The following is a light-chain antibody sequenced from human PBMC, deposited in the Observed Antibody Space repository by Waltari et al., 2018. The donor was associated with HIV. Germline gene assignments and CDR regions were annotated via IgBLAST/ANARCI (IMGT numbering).Light chain of an antibody. CDR1: QRVGYH. CDR3: QQRSKLLTT. V-gene: IGKV3-11*01. Sequence: DIVLTQSQATLSLSPGERATLSCRASQRVGYHVAWDHQKPGQAPRLLIYDSFQGAADIPARCSGGGSGTDFTLTISSLETEDYAVYYCQQRSKLLTTFGQGTKVE. J-gene: IGKJ1*01. CDR2: DSF.